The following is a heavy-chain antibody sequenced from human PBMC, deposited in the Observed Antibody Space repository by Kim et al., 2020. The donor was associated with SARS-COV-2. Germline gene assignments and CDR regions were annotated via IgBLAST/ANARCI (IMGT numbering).Heavy chain of an antibody. J-gene: IGHJ3*02. V-gene: IGHV4-59*01. CDR3: ARGSLRWGAFDI. D-gene: IGHD4-17*01. CDR1: GGSISSYY. CDR2: IYYSGST. Sequence: SETLSLTCTVSGGSISSYYWSWIRQPPGKGLEWIGYIYYSGSTNYNPSLKSRVTISVDTSKNQFSLKLSSVTAADTAVYYCARGSLRWGAFDIWGQGTMVTVSS.